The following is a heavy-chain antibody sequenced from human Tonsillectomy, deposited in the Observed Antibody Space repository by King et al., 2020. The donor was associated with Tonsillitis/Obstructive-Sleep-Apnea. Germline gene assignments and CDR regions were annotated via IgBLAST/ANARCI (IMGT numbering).Heavy chain of an antibody. CDR2: ISWNSGSI. CDR3: AKGSSSSYYYYYMDV. V-gene: IGHV3-9*03. D-gene: IGHD6-6*01. Sequence: DAQLVQSGGGLVQPGRSLRLSCAASGVTFDDYAMHWVRQAPGKGLEWVSGISWNSGSIGYADSVKGRFTNSNDNAKNSLYLQMDSMRGEDMALYYCAKGSSSSYYYYYMDVWGKGTTVTVSS. J-gene: IGHJ6*03. CDR1: GVTFDDYA.